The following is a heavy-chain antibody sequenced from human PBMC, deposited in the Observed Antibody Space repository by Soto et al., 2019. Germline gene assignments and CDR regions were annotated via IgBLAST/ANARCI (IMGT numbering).Heavy chain of an antibody. CDR2: TYYRSRWSF. Sequence: SQTLSLTCAISGDSVSSNSGAWNWIRQSPSRGLEWLGRTYYRSRWSFDYALSVKSRVTIDPDTSKNQFSLHLDSLTPEDTAVYYCARYPTLTDYFFHGMDVWGQGTTVTVSS. V-gene: IGHV6-1*01. J-gene: IGHJ6*02. CDR3: ARYPTLTDYFFHGMDV. D-gene: IGHD4-17*01. CDR1: GDSVSSNSGA.